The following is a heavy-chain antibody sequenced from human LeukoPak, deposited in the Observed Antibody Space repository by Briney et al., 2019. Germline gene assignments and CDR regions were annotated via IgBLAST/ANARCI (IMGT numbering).Heavy chain of an antibody. CDR2: ISSNGGST. D-gene: IGHD2/OR15-2a*01. Sequence: GGSLRLSCSASGFTFRTFGMHWVRQAPGKGLEYVTAISSNGGSTYYAESVKGRFTISRDNSKNTLFLQMSSLRPEDTAVYYCVRPAPLTLSAYDFWGQGTLVTVSS. CDR3: VRPAPLTLSAYDF. J-gene: IGHJ3*01. CDR1: GFTFRTFG. V-gene: IGHV3-64D*09.